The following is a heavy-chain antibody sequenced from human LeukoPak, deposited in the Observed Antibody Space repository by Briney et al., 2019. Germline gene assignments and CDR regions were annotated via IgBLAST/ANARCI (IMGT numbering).Heavy chain of an antibody. CDR3: ARARGFGDVGWFDP. D-gene: IGHD3-10*01. Sequence: PGGSLRLSCAASGFIFSSYAMSWVRQAPGKGLEWVANINQDGSEKYYVDSVKGRFTISRDNAKNSLYLQMNSLRAEDTAVYYCARARGFGDVGWFDPWGQGTLVTGSS. V-gene: IGHV3-7*05. CDR1: GFIFSSYA. J-gene: IGHJ5*02. CDR2: INQDGSEK.